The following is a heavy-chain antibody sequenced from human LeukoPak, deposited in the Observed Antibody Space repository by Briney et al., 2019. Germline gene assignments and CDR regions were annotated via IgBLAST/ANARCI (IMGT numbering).Heavy chain of an antibody. J-gene: IGHJ4*02. CDR1: GFTFSSYA. CDR3: AKEGGAYYYGSGSYYFDY. CDR2: ISGSGGST. D-gene: IGHD3-10*01. Sequence: GGSLRLSCAASGFTFSSYAMGWVRQAPGKGLEWVSAISGSGGSTYYAVSVKGRFTISRGNSKNTLYLQMNTLRADDTAVYYCAKEGGAYYYGSGSYYFDYWGQGTLVTVSS. V-gene: IGHV3-23*01.